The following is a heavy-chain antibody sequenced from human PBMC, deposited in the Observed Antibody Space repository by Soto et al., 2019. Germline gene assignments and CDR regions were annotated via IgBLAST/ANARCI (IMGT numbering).Heavy chain of an antibody. D-gene: IGHD6-19*01. CDR2: INAGNGNT. Sequence: ASVKVSCKASGYTFTSYAMHWVRQAPGQRLEWMGWINAGNGNTKYSQKFQGRVTITRDTSASTAYMELSGLRSEDTAVYYCARVAVAGIDFDYWGQGTLVTVSS. CDR1: GYTFTSYA. J-gene: IGHJ4*02. V-gene: IGHV1-3*01. CDR3: ARVAVAGIDFDY.